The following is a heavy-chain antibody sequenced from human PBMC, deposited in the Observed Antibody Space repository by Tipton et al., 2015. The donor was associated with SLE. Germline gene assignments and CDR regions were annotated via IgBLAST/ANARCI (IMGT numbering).Heavy chain of an antibody. D-gene: IGHD4-17*01. CDR1: GGSISSSSYY. CDR2: IYYSGST. J-gene: IGHJ4*02. V-gene: IGHV4-39*07. CDR3: AREKNYGVHFDY. Sequence: TLSLTCTVSGGSISSSSYYWGWIRQPPGKGLEWIGSIYYSGSTYYNPSLKSRVTISVDTSKNQFSLKLSSVTAADTAVYYCAREKNYGVHFDYWGQGTLVTVSS.